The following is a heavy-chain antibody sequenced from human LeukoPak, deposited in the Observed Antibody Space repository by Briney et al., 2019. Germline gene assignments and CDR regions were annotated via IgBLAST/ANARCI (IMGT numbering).Heavy chain of an antibody. CDR2: IYYSGST. J-gene: IGHJ4*02. CDR1: GGSISSYY. CDR3: ARVSPIDY. Sequence: SETLSLTCTVSGGSISSYYWSWIRQPPGKGLEWIGSIYYSGSTYYNPSLKSRVTISVDTSKNQFSLKLSSVTAADTAVYYCARVSPIDYWGQGTLVTVSS. V-gene: IGHV4-39*07.